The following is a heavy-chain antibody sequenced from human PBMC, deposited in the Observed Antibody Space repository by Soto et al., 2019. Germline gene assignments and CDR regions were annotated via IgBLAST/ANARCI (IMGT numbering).Heavy chain of an antibody. J-gene: IGHJ5*02. Sequence: GGSLRLSCAASGFTFSSYAMHWVRQAPGKGLEWVAIISHDGSSIYYGDSVKGRLTMTRNTSISTVYMELSSLSFEDTAVYYCARGRIIVAGGFDPWGQGTLVTVSS. V-gene: IGHV3-30-3*01. CDR2: ISHDGSSI. CDR1: GFTFSSYA. D-gene: IGHD6-19*01. CDR3: ARGRIIVAGGFDP.